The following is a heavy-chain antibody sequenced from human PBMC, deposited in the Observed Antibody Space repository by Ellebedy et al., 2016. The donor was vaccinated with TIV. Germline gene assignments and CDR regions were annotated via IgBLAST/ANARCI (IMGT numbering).Heavy chain of an antibody. CDR3: ARLQPLIRYCSGGSCNRGYFDY. D-gene: IGHD2-15*01. J-gene: IGHJ4*02. CDR1: GGSISSYY. CDR2: IYYSGST. Sequence: SETLSLXXTVPGGSISSYYWSWIRQPPGKGLEWIGYIYYSGSTNYNPSLKSRVTISVDTSKNQFSLKLSSVTAADTAVYYCARLQPLIRYCSGGSCNRGYFDYWGQGTLVTVSS. V-gene: IGHV4-59*08.